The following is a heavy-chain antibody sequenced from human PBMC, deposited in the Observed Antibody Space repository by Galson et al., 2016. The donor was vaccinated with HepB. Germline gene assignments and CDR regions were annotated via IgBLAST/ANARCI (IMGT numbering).Heavy chain of an antibody. CDR2: ISAYNGNT. CDR1: GYTFTSYG. D-gene: IGHD3-22*01. V-gene: IGHV1-18*01. Sequence: SVKVSCKASGYTFTSYGISWVRQAPGLGLEWMGWISAYNGNTNYAQKLQGRVTMTTDTSTSTAYMELRSLRSDDPAVYHCAREYYDSSGYHYYYHDYGMDVWGQGTTVTVSS. CDR3: AREYYDSSGYHYYYHDYGMDV. J-gene: IGHJ6*02.